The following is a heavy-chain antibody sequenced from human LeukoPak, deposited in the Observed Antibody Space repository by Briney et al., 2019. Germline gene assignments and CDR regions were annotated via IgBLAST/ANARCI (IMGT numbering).Heavy chain of an antibody. D-gene: IGHD3-10*01. Sequence: GGSLRLSCAASGFTFSSCAMSWVRQAPGKGLEWVSAISSSGDNTYYADSVKGRFTISRDSSKNTLYLQMNSLRAEDTAVYYRATDLQGGYYYGSGSYYDYWGQGTLVTVSS. J-gene: IGHJ4*02. CDR2: ISSSGDNT. V-gene: IGHV3-23*01. CDR3: ATDLQGGYYYGSGSYYDY. CDR1: GFTFSSCA.